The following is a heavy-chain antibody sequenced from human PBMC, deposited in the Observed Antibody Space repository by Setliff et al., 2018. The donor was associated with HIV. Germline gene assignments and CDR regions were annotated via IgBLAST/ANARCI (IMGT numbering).Heavy chain of an antibody. D-gene: IGHD4-17*01. CDR2: IYYSGST. V-gene: IGHV4-39*02. CDR3: ARGGFTGVTTHFQH. J-gene: IGHJ1*01. Sequence: PSETLSLTCTVSGGSITTSTFYWGWIRQPPGKGLEWIGSIYYSGSTYYNPSLKSRLTITQHTSKNHFSLSLSSVTAADTAVYYCARGGFTGVTTHFQHWGRGTLVTVSS. CDR1: GGSITTSTFY.